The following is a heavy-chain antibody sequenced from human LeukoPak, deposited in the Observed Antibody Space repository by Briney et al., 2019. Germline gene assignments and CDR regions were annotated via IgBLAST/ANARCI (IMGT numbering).Heavy chain of an antibody. Sequence: GGSLRLSCAASGFTVSSNYMSWVRQAPGKGLEWVSVIYSGDSTYYADSVKGRFTISRDNSKNTLYLQMNSLRAEDTAVYYCARHPCTSSCRGGFDYWGQGTLVTVSS. V-gene: IGHV3-53*05. CDR2: IYSGDST. CDR3: ARHPCTSSCRGGFDY. J-gene: IGHJ4*02. CDR1: GFTVSSNY. D-gene: IGHD2-2*01.